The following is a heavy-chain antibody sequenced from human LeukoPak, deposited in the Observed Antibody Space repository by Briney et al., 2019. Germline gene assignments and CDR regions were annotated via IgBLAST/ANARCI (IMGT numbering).Heavy chain of an antibody. D-gene: IGHD6-13*01. CDR1: GFTFSSYS. J-gene: IGHJ4*02. CDR3: ARFIAAPYYFDY. Sequence: GGSLRLPCAASGFTFSSYSMNWVRQAPGKGLEWVSFISSSRSYIYYADSVKGRFTISRDNAKNSLYLQMNSLRAEDTAVYYCARFIAAPYYFDYWGRGTLVTVSS. CDR2: ISSSRSYI. V-gene: IGHV3-21*01.